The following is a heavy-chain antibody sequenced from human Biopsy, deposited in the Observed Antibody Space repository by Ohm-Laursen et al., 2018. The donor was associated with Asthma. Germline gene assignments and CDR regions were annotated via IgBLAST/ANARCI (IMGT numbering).Heavy chain of an antibody. Sequence: SETLSLTCSVSGGSMTPTSHYWDWIRQAPGKGLEWIGYISYGGKTSYNPSLKNRVTISGDTSKNQFSLRRTSVTAADTAVYFCARRITIFGVVQKDHGMDAWGQGTTVIVSS. J-gene: IGHJ6*02. CDR1: GGSMTPTSHY. CDR3: ARRITIFGVVQKDHGMDA. V-gene: IGHV4-39*01. CDR2: ISYGGKT. D-gene: IGHD3-3*01.